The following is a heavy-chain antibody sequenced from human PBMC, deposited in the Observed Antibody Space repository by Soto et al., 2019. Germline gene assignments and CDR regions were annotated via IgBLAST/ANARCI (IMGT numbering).Heavy chain of an antibody. V-gene: IGHV1-69*13. J-gene: IGHJ6*02. Sequence: GASVKLSCKASGGTFSSYAISWVRQAPGQGLEWMGGIIPIFGTANYAQKFQGRVTITADESTSTAYMELSSLRSEDTAVYYCARDGDGYNGEYYYYGMDVWGQGTTVTVSS. CDR2: IIPIFGTA. D-gene: IGHD2-8*01. CDR1: GGTFSSYA. CDR3: ARDGDGYNGEYYYYGMDV.